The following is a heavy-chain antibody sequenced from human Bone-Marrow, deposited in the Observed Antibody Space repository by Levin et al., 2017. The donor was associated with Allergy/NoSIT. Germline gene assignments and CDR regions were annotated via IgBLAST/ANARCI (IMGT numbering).Heavy chain of an antibody. CDR2: IHYSGDT. Sequence: SETLSLTCTVSVGSISGYKWCWIRQPPGKGLEWIGYIHYSGDTNYNPSLKSRVTISVDTSKNEVFLKLNSVTAADTAVYYCARDTYGGGIWGQGTMVTVSS. V-gene: IGHV4-59*01. J-gene: IGHJ3*02. CDR1: VGSISGYK. D-gene: IGHD4-23*01. CDR3: ARDTYGGGI.